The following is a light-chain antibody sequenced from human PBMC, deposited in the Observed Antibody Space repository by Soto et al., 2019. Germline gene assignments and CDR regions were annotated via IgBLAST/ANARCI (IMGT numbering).Light chain of an antibody. CDR2: VNSDGSH. V-gene: IGLV4-69*01. Sequence: QSVLTQSPSASASLGASVKLTCTLSSGHSNYAIAWHQQQLEKGPRYLMKVNSDGSHSKGDGIPDRFSGSSSGAERYLSISSLQSEDEADYYCQTWATGSYVFGTGTKLTVL. J-gene: IGLJ1*01. CDR1: SGHSNYA. CDR3: QTWATGSYV.